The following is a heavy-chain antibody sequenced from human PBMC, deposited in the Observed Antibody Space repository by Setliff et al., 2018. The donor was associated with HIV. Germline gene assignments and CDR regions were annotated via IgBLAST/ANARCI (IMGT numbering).Heavy chain of an antibody. CDR3: AKDARWNYVGFDY. V-gene: IGHV3-73*01. D-gene: IGHD1-7*01. CDR1: GFTFSGST. Sequence: GGSLRLSCADSGFTFSGSTIHWVRQASGKGLEWVGRIGSKANSYATAYAASVKGRFTTSREDSKNTAYLQMNSLKTEDTAVYYCAKDARWNYVGFDYWGQGTLVTVSS. J-gene: IGHJ4*02. CDR2: IGSKANSYAT.